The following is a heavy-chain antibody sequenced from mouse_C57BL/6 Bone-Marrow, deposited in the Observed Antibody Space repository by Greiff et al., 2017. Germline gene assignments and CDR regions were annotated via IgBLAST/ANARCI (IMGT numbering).Heavy chain of an antibody. J-gene: IGHJ1*03. V-gene: IGHV1-82*01. Sequence: QVQLQHSGPELVKPGASVKISCKASGYAFSSSWMNWVKQRPGKGLEWIGRIYPGDGDTNYNGKFKGKATLTADKSSSTAYMQLSSLTSEDSAVYFCARKGSDVWGTGTTVTVSS. CDR2: IYPGDGDT. CDR3: ARKGSDV. CDR1: GYAFSSSW. D-gene: IGHD6-1*01.